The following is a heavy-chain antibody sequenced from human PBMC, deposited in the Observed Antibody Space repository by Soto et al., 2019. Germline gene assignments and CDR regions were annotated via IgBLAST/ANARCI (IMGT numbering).Heavy chain of an antibody. J-gene: IGHJ6*02. CDR3: ARDRQYSHFGSGYQYGGPYGMEV. D-gene: IGHD3-3*02. CDR2: IDHSGRT. V-gene: IGHV4-34*02. Sequence: QVQLQQWGAGLLKPSETLSLTCAVHGGSFSGYYWTWIRQAPGKGLAWIGEIDHSGRTNYNSSLKSRVSISVDTSKHQLSLILLSEPAAVTGVYYCARDRQYSHFGSGYQYGGPYGMEVWSQGTTVTVSS. CDR1: GGSFSGYY.